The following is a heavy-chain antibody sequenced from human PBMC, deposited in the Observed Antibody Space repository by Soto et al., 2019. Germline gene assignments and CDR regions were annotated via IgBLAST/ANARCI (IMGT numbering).Heavy chain of an antibody. J-gene: IGHJ3*02. CDR2: INPSGGST. V-gene: IGHV1-46*01. CDR3: ARSFGSGTYHAAFDI. D-gene: IGHD3-10*01. CDR1: GYTFTTYY. Sequence: ASVRVACNASGYTFTTYYMHWGRQAPGQGLEWMGIINPSGGSTTYAQKFQGRVTMTRDTYTSTVYMELSSLRSEDTAAYFCARSFGSGTYHAAFDIWGQGTMVTVSS.